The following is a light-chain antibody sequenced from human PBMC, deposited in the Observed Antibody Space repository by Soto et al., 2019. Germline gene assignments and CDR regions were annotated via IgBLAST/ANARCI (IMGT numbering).Light chain of an antibody. CDR3: SSYTSSNTLV. CDR1: NSDVGAYNY. CDR2: DVT. V-gene: IGLV2-14*01. Sequence: QSAVTQPASVSGSPGQSITISCTGTNSDVGAYNYVSWYQQHPGKAPKLMIYDVTNRPSGVSNRFSGSKSGNTASLTISGLQAEDEADYYCSSYTSSNTLVFGGGTKLTVL. J-gene: IGLJ2*01.